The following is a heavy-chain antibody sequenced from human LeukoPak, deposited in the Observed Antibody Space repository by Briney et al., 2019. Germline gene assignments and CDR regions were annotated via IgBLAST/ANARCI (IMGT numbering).Heavy chain of an antibody. Sequence: PGRSLRLSCTASKFTFSNYCMQWVRQAPGKGLEWVAVISSDGRTKYYGDSVKGRFTLSRDNSRNTLDLQMNSLGPEDTAVYYCAKEYDSGGYGAYFDHWGRGTLVTVSS. CDR2: ISSDGRTK. CDR1: KFTFSNYC. D-gene: IGHD3-10*01. V-gene: IGHV3-30*18. CDR3: AKEYDSGGYGAYFDH. J-gene: IGHJ4*02.